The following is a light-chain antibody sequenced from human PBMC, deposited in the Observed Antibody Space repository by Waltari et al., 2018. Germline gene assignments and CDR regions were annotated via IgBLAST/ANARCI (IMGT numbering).Light chain of an antibody. CDR3: QKYNSARIT. CDR2: AAS. J-gene: IGKJ5*01. V-gene: IGKV1-27*01. CDR1: QGISNY. Sequence: DIQMTQSPSSLSASVGDRANITCRASQGISNYLAWYQQKPGKVPKLLIYAASTLQSGVPSRFSGSGSGTDFTLTISSLQPEDVATYYCQKYNSARITFGQGTRLEIK.